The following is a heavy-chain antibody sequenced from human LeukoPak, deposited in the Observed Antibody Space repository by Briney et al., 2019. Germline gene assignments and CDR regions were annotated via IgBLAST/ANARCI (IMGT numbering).Heavy chain of an antibody. CDR1: GGSISSYY. J-gene: IGHJ4*02. CDR3: ARYYCTGGICYHFDY. Sequence: SETLFLTCTVFGGSISSYYWSWIRQPPGKGLEWIGYIYYTGSTNYNPSLKSRVTVSVDASKNQFSLKLSSVTAADTAVYYCARYYCTGGICYHFDYWGQGTLVTVSS. CDR2: IYYTGST. D-gene: IGHD2-15*01. V-gene: IGHV4-59*01.